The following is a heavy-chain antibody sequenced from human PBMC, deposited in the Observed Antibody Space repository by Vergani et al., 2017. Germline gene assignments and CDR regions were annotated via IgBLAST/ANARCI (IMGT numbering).Heavy chain of an antibody. Sequence: EVQLVESGGGLIHPGGSLRLSGEGSGFSFSGYGRHWVGQSPGKGLGWVSRIKSDGSITNYADSVKGRFTISRDNAKNTLYLEMNSLRGDDTAIYYCVRARCSGPCFMSNWFDSWGQGTLVTVSS. J-gene: IGHJ5*01. CDR1: GFSFSGYG. CDR3: VRARCSGPCFMSNWFDS. D-gene: IGHD5-12*01. V-gene: IGHV3-74*01. CDR2: IKSDGSIT.